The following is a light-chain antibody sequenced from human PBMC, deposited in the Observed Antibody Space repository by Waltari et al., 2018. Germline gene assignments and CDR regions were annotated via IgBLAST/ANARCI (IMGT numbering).Light chain of an antibody. CDR1: SSNPGPNS. V-gene: IGLV1-47*01. J-gene: IGLJ3*02. CDR3: ASWDDSLSGWV. CDR2: RSN. Sequence: QSVLTQPPSASGTPGQRVTISCSGSSSNPGPNSVLWYQQFPGTAPKLLIYRSNQRPSGVPDRFSGSKSGTSASLAVSGLRSEDEADYYCASWDDSLSGWVFGGGTKLTVL.